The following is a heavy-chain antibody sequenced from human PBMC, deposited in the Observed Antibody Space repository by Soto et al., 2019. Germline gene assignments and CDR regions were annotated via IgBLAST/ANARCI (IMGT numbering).Heavy chain of an antibody. CDR2: IYPGDSDT. D-gene: IGHD6-19*01. Sequence: PGESLKISCKGSGYSFTSYWIGWVRQMPGKGLEWMGIIYPGDSDTRYSPSFQGQVTISADKSISTAYLQWSSLKASDTAMYYCARQAQRVAGNYGMDVWGQGTTVTVSS. CDR3: ARQAQRVAGNYGMDV. J-gene: IGHJ6*02. CDR1: GYSFTSYW. V-gene: IGHV5-51*01.